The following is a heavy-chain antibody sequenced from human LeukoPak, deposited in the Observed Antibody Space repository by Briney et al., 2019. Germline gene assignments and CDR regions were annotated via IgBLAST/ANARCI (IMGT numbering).Heavy chain of an antibody. CDR3: ARGSFPSDDILTGPFDN. CDR1: GGTFSSYA. D-gene: IGHD3-9*01. J-gene: IGHJ4*02. V-gene: IGHV1-69*13. CDR2: IIPIFGTA. Sequence: SVKVSCKASGGTFSSYAISWVRQAPGQGLEWMGGIIPIFGTANYAQKFQGRVTITADESTSTAYMELSSLRSDDTAVYYCARGSFPSDDILTGPFDNWGQGTLVTVSS.